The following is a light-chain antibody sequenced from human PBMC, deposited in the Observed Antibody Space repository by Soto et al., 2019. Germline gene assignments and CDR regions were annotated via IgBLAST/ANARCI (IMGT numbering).Light chain of an antibody. Sequence: ETVMTQSPATLSVSPGERATLSCRASQSVSSDLAWYQQTPGQAPRLLIFGASTRATGIPARFSGSGSGTAFALNIISLQSEDFAMYYCQQYNDLPLTLGQGTKVDIK. CDR2: GAS. CDR3: QQYNDLPLT. V-gene: IGKV3-15*01. J-gene: IGKJ1*01. CDR1: QSVSSD.